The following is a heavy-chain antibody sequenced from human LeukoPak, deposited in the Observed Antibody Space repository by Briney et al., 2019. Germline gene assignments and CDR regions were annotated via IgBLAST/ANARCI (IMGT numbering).Heavy chain of an antibody. V-gene: IGHV4-34*01. D-gene: IGHD6-13*01. CDR3: AREGAAAALDYFDY. Sequence: GSLRLSCAASGFTLRSYSMNWIRQPPGKGLEWIGEINHSGSTNYNPSLKSRVTISVDTSKNQFSLKLSSVTAADTAVYYCAREGAAAALDYFDYWGQGTLVTVSS. CDR2: INHSGST. CDR1: GFTLRSYS. J-gene: IGHJ4*02.